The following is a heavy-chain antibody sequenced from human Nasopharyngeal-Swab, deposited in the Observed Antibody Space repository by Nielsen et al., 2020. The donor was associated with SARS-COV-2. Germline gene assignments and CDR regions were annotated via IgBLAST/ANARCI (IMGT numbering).Heavy chain of an antibody. CDR1: GYNFTTYD. CDR2: MNPNSGNT. D-gene: IGHD2-2*01. CDR3: ARAGLVVVPAAMGY. J-gene: IGHJ4*02. V-gene: IGHV1-8*01. Sequence: ASVKVSCKASGYNFTTYDFNWVRQATGQGLEWMGWMNPNSGNTGYAQKFQGRVTMTRNTSIRTAYMELSSLRSEDTAVYYCARAGLVVVPAAMGYWGQGTLVTVSS.